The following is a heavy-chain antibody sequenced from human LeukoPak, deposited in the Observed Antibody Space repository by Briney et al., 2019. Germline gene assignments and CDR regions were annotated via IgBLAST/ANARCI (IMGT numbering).Heavy chain of an antibody. D-gene: IGHD3-16*02. V-gene: IGHV4-59*08. Sequence: PSETLSLTCTVSGGSISSYYWSWLRQPPGKGLEWIGYIYYSGSTNYNPSLKSRVTISVDTSKNQFSLKLSSVTAADTAVYYCARVYYDYVWGSYPTGFDYWGQGTLVTVSS. CDR1: GGSISSYY. J-gene: IGHJ4*02. CDR3: ARVYYDYVWGSYPTGFDY. CDR2: IYYSGST.